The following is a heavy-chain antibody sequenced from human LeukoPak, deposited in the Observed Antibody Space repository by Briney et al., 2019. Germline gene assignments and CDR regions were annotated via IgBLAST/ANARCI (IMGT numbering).Heavy chain of an antibody. CDR3: AKDQPQWELLRAAGY. J-gene: IGHJ4*02. D-gene: IGHD1-26*01. CDR2: ISGSGGST. V-gene: IGHV3-23*01. CDR1: GFTFSSYA. Sequence: GGSLRLSCAASGFTFSSYAMSWVREAPGKGREWVSAISGSGGSTYYADSVKGRFTISRDNSKNTLYLQMNSLRAEDTAVYYCAKDQPQWELLRAAGYWGQGTLVTVSS.